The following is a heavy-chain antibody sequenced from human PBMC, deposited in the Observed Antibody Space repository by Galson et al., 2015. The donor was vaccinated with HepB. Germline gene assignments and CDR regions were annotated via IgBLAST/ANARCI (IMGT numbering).Heavy chain of an antibody. Sequence: SLRLSCAASGFTFSTYNMNWVRQAPGKGLEWVSYISGSGSTIYYAASVEGRFTISRDNAKNSLYLQMNSLRDEDTAVYYCARDMDDFWSGYSQPYYYYGMDVWGQGTTVTVSS. J-gene: IGHJ6*02. CDR2: ISGSGSTI. CDR1: GFTFSTYN. V-gene: IGHV3-48*02. CDR3: ARDMDDFWSGYSQPYYYYGMDV. D-gene: IGHD3-3*01.